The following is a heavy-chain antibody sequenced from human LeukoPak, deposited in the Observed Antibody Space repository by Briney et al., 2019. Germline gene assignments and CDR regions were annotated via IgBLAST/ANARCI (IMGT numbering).Heavy chain of an antibody. CDR1: GFTFSSYA. CDR2: ISGSGGST. V-gene: IGHV3-23*01. Sequence: GGSLRLSCAASGFTFSSYAMSWVRQAPGKGLEWVSAISGSGGSTYYADSVKGRFTISRDNSQNTLFLQMNSLRVKDTAVYYCAKASSETNFDYWGQGTLVTVSS. J-gene: IGHJ4*02. D-gene: IGHD2-2*01. CDR3: AKASSETNFDY.